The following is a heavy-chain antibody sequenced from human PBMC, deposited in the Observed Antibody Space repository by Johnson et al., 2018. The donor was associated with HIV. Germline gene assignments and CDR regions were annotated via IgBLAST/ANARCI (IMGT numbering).Heavy chain of an antibody. CDR1: RFPFSSYG. CDR3: ARGPGYGSCWYVNTDAFDI. CDR2: ISLDGTNK. V-gene: IGHV3-30*19. Sequence: VESGGGVVQAGGPLRLHCAAFRFPFSSYGMHWVRQAPGQGLEWVSAISLDGTNKYYAEPVMCRFNIMRDNSKHTLYLQMNSLRAEDTAVYYCARGPGYGSCWYVNTDAFDIWGQGTLVTVSS. D-gene: IGHD6-13*01. J-gene: IGHJ3*02.